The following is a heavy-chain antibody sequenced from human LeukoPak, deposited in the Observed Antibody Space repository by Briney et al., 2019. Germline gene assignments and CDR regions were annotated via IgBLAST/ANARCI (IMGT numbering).Heavy chain of an antibody. CDR1: GGSISSGSYY. J-gene: IGHJ6*03. V-gene: IGHV4-61*02. Sequence: PSETLSLTCTVSGGSISSGSYYWSWIRQPAGKGLEWIGRIYTSGSTNYSPSLKSRVTISVDTSKNQFSLKLSSVTAADTAVYYCAREGTFFGVVSYYYYYMDVWGKGTTVTVSS. CDR2: IYTSGST. CDR3: AREGTFFGVVSYYYYYMDV. D-gene: IGHD3-3*01.